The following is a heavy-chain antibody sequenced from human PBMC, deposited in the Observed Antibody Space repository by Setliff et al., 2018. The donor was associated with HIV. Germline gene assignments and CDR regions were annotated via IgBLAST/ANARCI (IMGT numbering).Heavy chain of an antibody. V-gene: IGHV4-59*11. J-gene: IGHJ3*02. D-gene: IGHD1-26*01. CDR1: GGSISSHY. CDR3: ARVQWDLLYVPDAFDI. CDR2: IHSTGST. Sequence: SETLSLTCTVSGGSISSHYWSWIRQPPGKGLEWIGYIHSTGSTNYNPSLKSRVTISVDTSKNQLSLQLSSVTAADTAVYYCARVQWDLLYVPDAFDIWGQGIMVTVSS.